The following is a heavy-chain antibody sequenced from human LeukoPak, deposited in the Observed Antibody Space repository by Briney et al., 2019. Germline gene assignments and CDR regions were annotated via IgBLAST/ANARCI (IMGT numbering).Heavy chain of an antibody. CDR3: ARAGYCTNGVCRGDFDY. CDR1: GFTFSSYE. CDR2: ISSSGSTI. V-gene: IGHV3-48*03. D-gene: IGHD2-8*01. J-gene: IGHJ4*02. Sequence: GESLRLSCAASGFTFSSYEMNWVRQAPGKGLEWVSYISSSGSTIYYADSVKGRLTISRDNAKNSLYLQMNSLRAEDTAVYYCARAGYCTNGVCRGDFDYWGQGTLVTVSS.